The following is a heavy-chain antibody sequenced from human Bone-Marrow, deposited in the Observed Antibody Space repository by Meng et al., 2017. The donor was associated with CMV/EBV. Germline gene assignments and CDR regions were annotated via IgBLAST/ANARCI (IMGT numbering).Heavy chain of an antibody. CDR1: CYSFTNCG. Sequence: KASCYSFTNCGVSQVRQAAGQGVEGMGCSSCYNDKANSAQKVQGRITMTTETPTSTVNKDLRSLGSDDTAVYYCASVRLATTKNWFDPWGQGTLVTVSS. CDR2: SSCYNDKA. CDR3: ASVRLATTKNWFDP. D-gene: IGHD3-10*02. V-gene: IGHV1-18*01. J-gene: IGHJ5*02.